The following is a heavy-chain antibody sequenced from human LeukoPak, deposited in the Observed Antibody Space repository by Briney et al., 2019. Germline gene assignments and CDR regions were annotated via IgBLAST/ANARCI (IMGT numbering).Heavy chain of an antibody. CDR1: GYTFTGYY. CDR2: INPNSGGT. CDR3: AGSEYDYIWGSYRPLES. J-gene: IGHJ4*02. D-gene: IGHD3-16*02. Sequence: ASVKVSCKASGYTFTGYYMHWVRQAPGQGLEWMGWINPNSGGTNYAQKFQGRVTMTRDTSISTAYMELSRLRSDDTAVYYCAGSEYDYIWGSYRPLESWGQGTLVTVSS. V-gene: IGHV1-2*02.